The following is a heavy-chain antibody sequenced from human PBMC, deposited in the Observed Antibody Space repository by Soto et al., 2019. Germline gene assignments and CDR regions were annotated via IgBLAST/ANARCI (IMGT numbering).Heavy chain of an antibody. Sequence: GGSLRLSCAASGFTVSSNYMSWVRQAPGKGLEWVSVIYSGGSTYYADSVKGRFTISRDNSKNTLYLQMNSLRAEDTAVYYCARDSGSSGWPRTNDYWGQGTLVTVYS. V-gene: IGHV3-53*01. CDR1: GFTVSSNY. CDR2: IYSGGST. J-gene: IGHJ4*02. CDR3: ARDSGSSGWPRTNDY. D-gene: IGHD6-19*01.